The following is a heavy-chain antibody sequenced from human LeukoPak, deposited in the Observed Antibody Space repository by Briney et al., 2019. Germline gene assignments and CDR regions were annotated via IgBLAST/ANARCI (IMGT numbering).Heavy chain of an antibody. Sequence: ASVKVSCKASGYTFTSYAMHWVRQAPGQRLEWMGWINAGNGNTKYSQKFQGRVTITRDTSASTAYMELSSLRSEDTAVYYCARDHSSSYLFGPWGQGTLVTVSS. CDR2: INAGNGNT. D-gene: IGHD6-6*01. CDR1: GYTFTSYA. J-gene: IGHJ5*02. CDR3: ARDHSSSYLFGP. V-gene: IGHV1-3*01.